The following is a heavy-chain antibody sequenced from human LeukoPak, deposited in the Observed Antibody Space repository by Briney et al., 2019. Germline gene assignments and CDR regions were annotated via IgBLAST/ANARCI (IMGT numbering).Heavy chain of an antibody. CDR3: ARVRVGQWRPYYFDY. Sequence: SETLSLTCTVSGGSISSSSYYWGWIRQPPGKGLEWIGNIFYSGSTYYSPSLKSRLTISIDTSNNQFSLRLNSVTAADTAVYYCARVRVGQWRPYYFDYWGQGTLVTVSS. CDR2: IFYSGST. J-gene: IGHJ4*02. D-gene: IGHD6-19*01. CDR1: GGSISSSSYY. V-gene: IGHV4-39*07.